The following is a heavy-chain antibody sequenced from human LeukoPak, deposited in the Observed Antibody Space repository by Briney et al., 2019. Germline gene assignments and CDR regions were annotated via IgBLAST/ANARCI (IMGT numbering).Heavy chain of an antibody. Sequence: NPSETLSLTCTVSGGSISSSSYYWGWIRQPPGKGLEWIGSIYYSGSTYYNPSLKSRVTISVDTSKNQFSLKLSSVTAADTAVYYCARSWSNWFDPWGQGTLVTVSS. D-gene: IGHD3-3*01. J-gene: IGHJ5*02. CDR2: IYYSGST. CDR1: GGSISSSSYY. V-gene: IGHV4-39*07. CDR3: ARSWSNWFDP.